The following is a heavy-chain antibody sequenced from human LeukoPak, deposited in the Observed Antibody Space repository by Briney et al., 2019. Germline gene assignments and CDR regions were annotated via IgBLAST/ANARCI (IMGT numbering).Heavy chain of an antibody. CDR3: ARDRATVTTESGSFDY. D-gene: IGHD4-17*01. CDR2: IYYSEST. V-gene: IGHV4-31*03. J-gene: IGHJ4*02. Sequence: SETLSLTCTVSGGSISSGGYYWSWIRQHPGKGLEWIGYIYYSESTYYNPSLKSRVTISVDTSKNQFSLKLSSVTAADTAVYYCARDRATVTTESGSFDYWGQGTLVTVSS. CDR1: GGSISSGGYY.